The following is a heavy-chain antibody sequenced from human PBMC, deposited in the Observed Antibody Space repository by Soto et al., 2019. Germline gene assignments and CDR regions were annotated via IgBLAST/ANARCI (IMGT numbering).Heavy chain of an antibody. D-gene: IGHD2-2*01. CDR1: GFTLSDYY. CDR2: IGSSSYTI. Sequence: QVQLVESGGGLVKPGGSLRLSCAASGFTLSDYYMGWIRQAPGKGLEWVSYIGSSSYTIYYADSVKGRFTISRDNAKNSLYLQMNSLRAADTAVYYCARDQLGYCSSTRCPNHFDHWGQGTLVTVSS. J-gene: IGHJ4*02. CDR3: ARDQLGYCSSTRCPNHFDH. V-gene: IGHV3-11*01.